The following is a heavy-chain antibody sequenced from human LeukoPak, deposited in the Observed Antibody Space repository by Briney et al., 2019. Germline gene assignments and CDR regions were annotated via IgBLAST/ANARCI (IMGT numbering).Heavy chain of an antibody. Sequence: PSETLSLTCTVSGGSISSSSYYWGWIRQPPGKGLEWIGTIYYSGSTYYNPSLKSPVTISVDTSNNQFSLKLSSVTAADTAVYYCAGREYSSGSSYYFDYWGQGTLVTVSS. CDR2: IYYSGST. V-gene: IGHV4-39*01. CDR1: GGSISSSSYY. J-gene: IGHJ4*02. D-gene: IGHD6-19*01. CDR3: AGREYSSGSSYYFDY.